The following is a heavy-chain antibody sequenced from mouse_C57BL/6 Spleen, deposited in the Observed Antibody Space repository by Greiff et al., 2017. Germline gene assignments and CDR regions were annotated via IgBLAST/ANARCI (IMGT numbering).Heavy chain of an antibody. V-gene: IGHV1-64*01. CDR2: IHPNSGST. Sequence: VQLQQPGAELVKPGASVKLSCKASGYTFTSYWMHWVKQRPGQGLEWIGMIHPNSGSTNYNEKFKSKATLTVDKSSSTAYMQLSSLTSEDSAVYYCARVITTVVATNFDVWGTGTTVTVSS. CDR1: GYTFTSYW. CDR3: ARVITTVVATNFDV. D-gene: IGHD1-1*01. J-gene: IGHJ1*03.